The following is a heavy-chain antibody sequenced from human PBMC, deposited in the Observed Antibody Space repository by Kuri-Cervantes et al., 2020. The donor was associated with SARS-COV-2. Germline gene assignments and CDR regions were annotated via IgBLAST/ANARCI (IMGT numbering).Heavy chain of an antibody. CDR3: ARDHGYNYGPFDY. J-gene: IGHJ4*02. D-gene: IGHD5-24*01. CDR1: GYNFTGYY. V-gene: IGHV1-2*04. Sequence: ASVKVSCKASGYNFTGYYMHWVRQAPGQGLEWMGWINPNSGGTNYAQKFQGWVTMTRDTSISTAYMELSRLRSDDTAVYYCARDHGYNYGPFDYWGQGTLVTVSS. CDR2: INPNSGGT.